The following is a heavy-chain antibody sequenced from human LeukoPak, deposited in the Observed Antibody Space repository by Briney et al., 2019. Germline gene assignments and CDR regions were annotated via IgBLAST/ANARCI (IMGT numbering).Heavy chain of an antibody. J-gene: IGHJ6*03. V-gene: IGHV3-7*01. CDR3: ARSNVLRYFDWLSGSYYYYYYMDV. CDR1: GFTFSNYA. CDR2: IKQDGSEK. Sequence: PGGSLRLSCAASGFTFSNYAMSWVRQAPGKGLEWVANIKQDGSEKYYVDSVKGRFTISRDNAKNSLYLQMNSLRAEDTAVYYCARSNVLRYFDWLSGSYYYYYYMDVWGKGTTVTVSS. D-gene: IGHD3-9*01.